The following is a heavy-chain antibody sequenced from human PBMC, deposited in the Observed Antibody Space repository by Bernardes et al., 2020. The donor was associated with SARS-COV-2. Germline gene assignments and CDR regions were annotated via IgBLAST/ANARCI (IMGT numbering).Heavy chain of an antibody. J-gene: IGHJ4*02. CDR1: GFTFSNFY. CDR3: ARERGGGYFDS. V-gene: IGHV3-11*05. Sequence: GGSLRLSCAASGFTFSNFYMSWFRLDPGKGLAWVSYITRGSTNTDYADSVKGRFTISRDDAKNSLYLQMSGLRVEDTAVYYCARERGGGYFDSWGQGSLVTGAS. CDR2: ITRGSTNT. D-gene: IGHD3-16*01.